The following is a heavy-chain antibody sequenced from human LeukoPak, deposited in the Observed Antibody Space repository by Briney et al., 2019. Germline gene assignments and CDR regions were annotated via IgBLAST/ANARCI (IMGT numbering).Heavy chain of an antibody. CDR3: AKGLGAEGSYYYYGMHV. J-gene: IGHJ6*02. Sequence: PGGSLRLSCAASGFTFSSYAMSWVRQAPGKGLEWVSAISGSGDSTHYAASVKGRFNISRDNSKNTLYVQMNSLRAEDTAVYYCAKGLGAEGSYYYYGMHVWGQGTTVTVSS. D-gene: IGHD3-10*01. CDR1: GFTFSSYA. V-gene: IGHV3-23*01. CDR2: ISGSGDST.